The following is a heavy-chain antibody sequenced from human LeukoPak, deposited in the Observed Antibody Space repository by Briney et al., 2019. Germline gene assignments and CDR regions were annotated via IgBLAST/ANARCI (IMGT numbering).Heavy chain of an antibody. Sequence: GGSLRLSCAASGFTFSSYAMSWVRQAPGKGLEWVSAISGSGGSTYYADSVKGRFTISRDNSKNTLYLQMNSPRAEDTAVYYCAKGGYSYGSYYFDYWGQGTLVTVSS. CDR1: GFTFSSYA. J-gene: IGHJ4*02. CDR2: ISGSGGST. V-gene: IGHV3-23*01. CDR3: AKGGYSYGSYYFDY. D-gene: IGHD5-18*01.